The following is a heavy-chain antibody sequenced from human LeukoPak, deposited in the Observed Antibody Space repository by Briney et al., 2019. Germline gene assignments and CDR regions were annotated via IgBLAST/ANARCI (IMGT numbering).Heavy chain of an antibody. Sequence: SETLSLTCAVSGYSISSGYYWGWIRQPPGKGLEWIGSIYHSGSTYYNPSLKSRVTISVDTSKNQLSLKLSSVTAADTAVYYCARVSGIAVAAFDLWGRGTLVTVSS. D-gene: IGHD6-19*01. V-gene: IGHV4-38-2*01. J-gene: IGHJ2*01. CDR3: ARVSGIAVAAFDL. CDR1: GYSISSGYY. CDR2: IYHSGST.